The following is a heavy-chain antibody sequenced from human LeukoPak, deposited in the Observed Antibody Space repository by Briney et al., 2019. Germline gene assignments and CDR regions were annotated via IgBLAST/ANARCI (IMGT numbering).Heavy chain of an antibody. CDR1: GGSMSSYY. CDR2: IYYSGTT. D-gene: IGHD6-19*01. J-gene: IGHJ5*02. V-gene: IGHV4-59*01. Sequence: SETLSLTCTVPGGSMSSYYWSWIRQPPGKGLECIGYIYYSGTTNYNPSLKSRVTISVDTSKNQFSLKLSSVTAADTAVYYCARHGYSSGSLAWFDPWGQGTQVTVSS. CDR3: ARHGYSSGSLAWFDP.